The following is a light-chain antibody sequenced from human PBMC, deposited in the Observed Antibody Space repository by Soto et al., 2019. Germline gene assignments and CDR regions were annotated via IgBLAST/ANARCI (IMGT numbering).Light chain of an antibody. Sequence: DIQMTQSPSTLSASVGDRVTITCRASQSISRLLACYQQKPGKAPKLLIYDASSLESGVLSRFSGSGSGTEFTLTISSLQPDDFATYYCQQYNSLTWTFGQGTKVEIK. CDR3: QQYNSLTWT. CDR2: DAS. J-gene: IGKJ1*01. CDR1: QSISRL. V-gene: IGKV1-5*01.